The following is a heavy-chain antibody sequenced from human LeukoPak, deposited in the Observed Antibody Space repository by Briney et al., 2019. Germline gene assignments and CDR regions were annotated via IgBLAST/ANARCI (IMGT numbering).Heavy chain of an antibody. Sequence: SQTLSLTCTVSGGSITGYYWSWIRPPPGKGLEWVGYIFSSGSTNYNPSLKSRVTNSLDTSKSQFSLELISVTASDTAVYYCARLTKFLTSSNPSPWGPGTLVTVSS. CDR3: ARLTKFLTSSNPSP. CDR1: GGSITGYY. CDR2: IFSSGST. V-gene: IGHV4-59*08. J-gene: IGHJ5*02. D-gene: IGHD3-9*01.